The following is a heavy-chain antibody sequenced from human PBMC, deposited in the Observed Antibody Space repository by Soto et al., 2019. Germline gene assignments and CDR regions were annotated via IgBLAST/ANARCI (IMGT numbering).Heavy chain of an antibody. CDR2: ISYDGSNK. J-gene: IGHJ4*02. CDR3: ARDDDYVWGSLEPPLVY. Sequence: QVQLVESGGGVVQPGRSLRLSCAASGFTFSSYAMHWVRQAPGKGLEWVAVISYDGSNKYYADSVKGRFTISRDNSKNTLYLQMNSLRAEDTAVYYCARDDDYVWGSLEPPLVYWGQGTLVTVSS. CDR1: GFTFSSYA. V-gene: IGHV3-30-3*01. D-gene: IGHD3-16*01.